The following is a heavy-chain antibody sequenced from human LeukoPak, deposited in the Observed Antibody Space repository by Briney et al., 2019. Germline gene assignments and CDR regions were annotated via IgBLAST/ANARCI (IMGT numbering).Heavy chain of an antibody. CDR3: ARRLNAGSYPLDH. Sequence: SETLSLTCTVSGGSIRSYYWSWIRQPSGKGLEWIAHIHDSGSTSYNPSLKSRLTMSVDTSKNQFSLRLSSVTAADTAVYYCARRLNAGSYPLDHWGQGTLVTVSS. J-gene: IGHJ4*02. CDR2: IHDSGST. D-gene: IGHD1-26*01. V-gene: IGHV4-59*08. CDR1: GGSIRSYY.